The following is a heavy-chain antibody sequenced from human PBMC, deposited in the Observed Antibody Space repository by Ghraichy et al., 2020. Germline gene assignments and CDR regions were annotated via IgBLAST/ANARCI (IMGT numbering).Heavy chain of an antibody. D-gene: IGHD6-19*01. V-gene: IGHV3-53*01. Sequence: LSLTCAASGFSVSNNYMNWVRQAPGKGLEWVSVIYAGGNTHYADSAAGRFTISSDNSNNTLFLQMNSLRVEDTAVYYCAGWLENAFDVWGQGTMVTVSS. CDR2: IYAGGNT. J-gene: IGHJ3*01. CDR1: GFSVSNNY. CDR3: AGWLENAFDV.